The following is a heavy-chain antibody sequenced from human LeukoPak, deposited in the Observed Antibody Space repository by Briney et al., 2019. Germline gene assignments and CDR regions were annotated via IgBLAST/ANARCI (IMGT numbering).Heavy chain of an antibody. CDR2: INPSGSNT. CDR3: ARSGSSASCPRDY. D-gene: IGHD2-2*01. V-gene: IGHV1-46*01. CDR1: GYTFTNYY. J-gene: IGHJ4*02. Sequence: ASVKVSCKSAGYTFTNYYMHWVRQAPGQGLEWMGIINPSGSNTSYAHKFQGRVTMTRDTSTSTVYMELSSLRSEDTAVYYCARSGSSASCPRDYWGQGTLVTVAS.